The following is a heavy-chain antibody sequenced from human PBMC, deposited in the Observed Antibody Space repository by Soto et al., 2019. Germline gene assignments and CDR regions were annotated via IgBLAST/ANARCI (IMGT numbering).Heavy chain of an antibody. J-gene: IGHJ4*02. CDR3: ARSETDYSTFDY. V-gene: IGHV1-3*01. Sequence: ASVKVSCKASGYTFTSYAMHWVRQAPGQRLEWMGWINAGNGNTKCSQKFQGRVTITRDTSASTAYMELSSLRSEDTAVYYCARSETDYSTFDYWGQGTLVTVSS. CDR1: GYTFTSYA. D-gene: IGHD3-9*01. CDR2: INAGNGNT.